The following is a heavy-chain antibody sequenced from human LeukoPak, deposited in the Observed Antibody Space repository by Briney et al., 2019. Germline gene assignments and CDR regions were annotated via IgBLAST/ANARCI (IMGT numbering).Heavy chain of an antibody. CDR1: GGTFSSYT. D-gene: IGHD2-2*01. CDR3: ARESLAYCSSTSCSSGYFDY. Sequence: ASVKVSCKASGGTFSSYTISWVRQAPGQGLEWMGRIIPILGIANYAQKFQGRVTITADKSTSTAYMELSSLRSEDTAVYYCARESLAYCSSTSCSSGYFDYWGQGTLVTVSS. J-gene: IGHJ4*02. V-gene: IGHV1-69*04. CDR2: IIPILGIA.